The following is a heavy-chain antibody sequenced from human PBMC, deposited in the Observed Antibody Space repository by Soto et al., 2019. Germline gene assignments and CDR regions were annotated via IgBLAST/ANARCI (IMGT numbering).Heavy chain of an antibody. CDR3: AKDGGGSGSPPGYYGMDV. J-gene: IGHJ6*02. Sequence: PGGSLRHSWAASGFTFSSYAMIWVRQAPGKGLEWVSAISGSGGSTYYADSVKGRFTISRDNSKNTLYLQMNSLRAEDTAVYYCAKDGGGSGSPPGYYGMDVWGQGTTVTVSS. CDR2: ISGSGGST. CDR1: GFTFSSYA. V-gene: IGHV3-23*01. D-gene: IGHD3-10*01.